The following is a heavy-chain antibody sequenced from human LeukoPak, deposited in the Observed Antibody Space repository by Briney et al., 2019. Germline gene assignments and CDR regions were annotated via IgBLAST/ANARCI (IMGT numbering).Heavy chain of an antibody. CDR1: GFSLTSTNYY. J-gene: IGHJ3*02. Sequence: PSETLSLTCSVSGFSLTSTNYYWAWLRQPPGRGLEWVGTIFNSGTTYYNTSLKSRLTISLDTSQNQFSLKLASVTAADTAVYYCAKSNGYGLIDIWGQGTMVTVSS. CDR3: AKSNGYGLIDI. V-gene: IGHV4-39*07. D-gene: IGHD3-10*01. CDR2: IFNSGTT.